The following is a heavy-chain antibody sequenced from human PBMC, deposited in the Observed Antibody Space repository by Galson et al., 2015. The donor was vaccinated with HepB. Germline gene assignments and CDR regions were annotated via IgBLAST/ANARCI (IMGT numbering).Heavy chain of an antibody. Sequence: SLRLSCAASGFTFSSYGMHWVRQAPGKGLEWVAVISYDGSNKYYTDSVKGRFTISRDNSKNTLYLQMNSLRAEDTAVYYCAKEGYYGSGSYYYHGMDVWGQGTTVTVSS. CDR2: ISYDGSNK. CDR3: AKEGYYGSGSYYYHGMDV. V-gene: IGHV3-30*18. CDR1: GFTFSSYG. D-gene: IGHD3-10*01. J-gene: IGHJ6*02.